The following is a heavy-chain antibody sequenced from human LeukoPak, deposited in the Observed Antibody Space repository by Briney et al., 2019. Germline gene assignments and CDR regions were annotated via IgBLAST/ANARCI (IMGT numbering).Heavy chain of an antibody. D-gene: IGHD4-11*01. CDR2: INPNSVVT. Sequence: ASVKVSCKASGYTLTDYYIHWVRQAPGQGLEWMGWINPNSVVTNYAQKFQGRVTLTRDTPISTAYMEVSRLRSDDTAVYYCARAHMTTVTLGDYWGQGTLVTVSS. CDR3: ARAHMTTVTLGDY. V-gene: IGHV1-2*02. CDR1: GYTLTDYY. J-gene: IGHJ4*02.